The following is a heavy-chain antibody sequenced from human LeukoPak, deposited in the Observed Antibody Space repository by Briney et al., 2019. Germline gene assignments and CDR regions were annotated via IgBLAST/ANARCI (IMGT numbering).Heavy chain of an antibody. V-gene: IGHV1-69*05. D-gene: IGHD3-22*01. J-gene: IGHJ3*02. Sequence: EASVKVSCKASGGTFSSYAISWVRQAPGQGLEWMGRIIPIFGTANHAQKFQGRVTITTDESTSTAYMELSSLRSEDTAVYYCARRNKTYYYDSSGYQDAFDIWGQGTMVTVSS. CDR1: GGTFSSYA. CDR2: IIPIFGTA. CDR3: ARRNKTYYYDSSGYQDAFDI.